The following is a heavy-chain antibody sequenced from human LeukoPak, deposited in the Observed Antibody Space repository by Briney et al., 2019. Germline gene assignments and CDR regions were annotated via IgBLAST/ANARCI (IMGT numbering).Heavy chain of an antibody. V-gene: IGHV4-39*01. Sequence: PSETLSLTCTVSGCSISSSSYYWRWIRQPPGKGLEWIGSIYYSGSTYYNPSLKSRVTISVDTSKNQFSLKLSSVTAADTAVYYCARHYKSSRRGCLDVWGKGTTVTVSS. CDR2: IYYSGST. CDR3: ARHYKSSRRGCLDV. J-gene: IGHJ6*04. CDR1: GCSISSSSYY. D-gene: IGHD3-10*01.